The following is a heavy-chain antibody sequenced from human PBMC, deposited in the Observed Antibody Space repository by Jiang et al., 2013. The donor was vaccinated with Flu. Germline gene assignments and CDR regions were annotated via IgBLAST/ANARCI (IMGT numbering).Heavy chain of an antibody. Sequence: PGGSLRLSCAASGFTFSSYSMNWVRQAPGKGLEWVSSISSSSSYIYYADSVKGRFTISRDNAKNSLYLQMNSLRAEDTAVYYCLTGSKTYYGMDVWGQGTTVTVSS. CDR3: LTGSKTYYGMDV. CDR2: ISSSSSYI. CDR1: GFTFSSYS. D-gene: IGHD1-14*01. J-gene: IGHJ6*02. V-gene: IGHV3-21*01.